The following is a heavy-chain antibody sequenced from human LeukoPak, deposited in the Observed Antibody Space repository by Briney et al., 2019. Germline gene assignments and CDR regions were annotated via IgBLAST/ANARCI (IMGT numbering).Heavy chain of an antibody. CDR1: GGSFSGYC. D-gene: IGHD3-22*01. J-gene: IGHJ4*02. CDR3: ARLDSSGYYPRFDY. V-gene: IGHV4-34*01. CDR2: INHSGST. Sequence: SETLSLTCAVYGGSFSGYCWSWIRQPPGKGLEWIGEINHSGSTNYNPSLKSRVTISVDTSKNQFSLKLSSVTAADTAVYYCARLDSSGYYPRFDYWGQGTLVTVSS.